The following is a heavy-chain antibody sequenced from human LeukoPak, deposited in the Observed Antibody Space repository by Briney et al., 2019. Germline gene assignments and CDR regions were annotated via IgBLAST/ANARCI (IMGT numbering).Heavy chain of an antibody. Sequence: SETLSLTCTVSGGSISSYYWSWIRQPPGKGLEWIGYIYYSGSTNYNPSLKSRVTISVDTSENLFSLKLSSVTAADTAVYYCAREVTSDYDFWSGYWNWFDPWGQGTLVTVSS. D-gene: IGHD3-3*01. CDR2: IYYSGST. V-gene: IGHV4-59*01. J-gene: IGHJ5*02. CDR3: AREVTSDYDFWSGYWNWFDP. CDR1: GGSISSYY.